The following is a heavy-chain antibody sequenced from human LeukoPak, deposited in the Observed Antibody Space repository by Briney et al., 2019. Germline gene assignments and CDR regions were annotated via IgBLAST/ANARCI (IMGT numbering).Heavy chain of an antibody. D-gene: IGHD3-22*01. Sequence: GESLKISCKGSGYSFTSYWIGWVRQMPGKGLEWMGIIYPGDSDTRYSPSFQGRVTISADKSISTAYLQWSSLKASDTAMYYCATGSYYDSSGYYYLNDYWGQGTLVTVSS. CDR1: GYSFTSYW. V-gene: IGHV5-51*01. CDR3: ATGSYYDSSGYYYLNDY. CDR2: IYPGDSDT. J-gene: IGHJ4*02.